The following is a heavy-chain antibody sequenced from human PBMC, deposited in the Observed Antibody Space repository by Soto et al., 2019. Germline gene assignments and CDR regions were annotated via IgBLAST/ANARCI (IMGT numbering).Heavy chain of an antibody. V-gene: IGHV3-33*08. J-gene: IGHJ4*02. CDR2: IWYDGSKT. D-gene: IGHD4-17*01. CDR3: VRDFATVTYLFDY. Sequence: VGSLRLSCVASGYTFSSYGMHWVRQAPGKGLEWVTAIWYDGSKTIYADSVKGRFIISRDDSKNTLYLQMDSLRVEDTAVYYCVRDFATVTYLFDYWGQGTLVTVSS. CDR1: GYTFSSYG.